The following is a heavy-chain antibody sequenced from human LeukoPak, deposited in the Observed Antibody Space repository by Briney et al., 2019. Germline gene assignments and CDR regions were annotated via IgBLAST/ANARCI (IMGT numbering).Heavy chain of an antibody. D-gene: IGHD4-17*01. V-gene: IGHV5-51*01. J-gene: IGHJ4*02. CDR2: IYPGDSDT. CDR3: ARPNDYGYYFDY. CDR1: GYSFATSW. Sequence: GESLKIFCKGSGYSFATSWIGWVRQMPGKGLEWMGIIYPGDSDTRYSPSFQGQVTISVDKSISTAYLQWSSLKASDTAMYYCARPNDYGYYFDYWGQGTLVTVSS.